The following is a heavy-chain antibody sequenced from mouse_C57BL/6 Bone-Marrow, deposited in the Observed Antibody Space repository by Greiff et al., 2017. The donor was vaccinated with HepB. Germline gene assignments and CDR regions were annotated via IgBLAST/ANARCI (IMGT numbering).Heavy chain of an antibody. CDR1: GFTFSDFY. CDR3: ARENYYGSSYGWYFDV. V-gene: IGHV7-1*01. J-gene: IGHJ1*03. Sequence: EVQVVESGGGLVQSGRSLRLSCATSGFTFSDFYMEWVRQAPGKGLEWIAASRNKANDYTTEYSASVKGRFIVSRDTSQSILYLQMNALRAEDTAIYCCARENYYGSSYGWYFDVWGTGTTVTVSS. D-gene: IGHD1-1*01. CDR2: SRNKANDYTT.